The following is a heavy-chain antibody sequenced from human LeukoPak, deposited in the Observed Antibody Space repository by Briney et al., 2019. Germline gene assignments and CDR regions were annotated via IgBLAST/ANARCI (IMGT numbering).Heavy chain of an antibody. J-gene: IGHJ4*02. CDR3: AREYYYDSSALN. V-gene: IGHV4-59*06. CDR1: GGSVSNYY. D-gene: IGHD3-22*01. CDR2: IYYSGST. Sequence: PSETLSLTCTVSGGSVSNYYWSWIRQPPGKGLEWIGYIYYSGSTYYNPSLKSRVTISVDTSKNQFSLKLSSVTAADTAVYYCAREYYYDSSALNWGQGTLVTVSS.